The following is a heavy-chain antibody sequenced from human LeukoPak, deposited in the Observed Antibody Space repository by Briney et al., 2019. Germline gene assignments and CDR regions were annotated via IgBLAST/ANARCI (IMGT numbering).Heavy chain of an antibody. V-gene: IGHV4-61*09. J-gene: IGHJ6*03. CDR1: GGSISSGSYY. D-gene: IGHD6-13*01. Sequence: PSQTLSLTCTVSGGSISSGSYYWSWIRQPAGKGLEWIGYIYYSGSTNYNPSLKSRVTISVDTSKNQFSLKLSSVTAADTAVYYCARGRGSSFSRKYYYYYMDVWGKGTTVTVSS. CDR2: IYYSGST. CDR3: ARGRGSSFSRKYYYYYMDV.